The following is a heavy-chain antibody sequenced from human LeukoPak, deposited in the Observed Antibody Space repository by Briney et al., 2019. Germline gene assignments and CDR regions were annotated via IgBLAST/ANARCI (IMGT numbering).Heavy chain of an antibody. CDR3: ARETIPLNVDTAMANRYYFDY. V-gene: IGHV3-33*01. J-gene: IGHJ4*02. CDR2: IWYDGSNK. Sequence: GRSLRLSCAASGFTFSSYGMHWVRQAPGKGLEWVAVIWYDGSNKYYADSVKGRFTISRDNSKNTLYLQMNSLRAEDTAVYYCARETIPLNVDTAMANRYYFDYWGQGTLVTVSS. D-gene: IGHD5-18*01. CDR1: GFTFSSYG.